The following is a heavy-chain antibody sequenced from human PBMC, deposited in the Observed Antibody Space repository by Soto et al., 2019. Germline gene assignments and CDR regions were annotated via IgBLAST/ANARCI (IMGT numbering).Heavy chain of an antibody. D-gene: IGHD3-16*01. Sequence: SETLSLTCTVSGASMSNYYGSWIRQPPGRGLEWIGFMHSSGSANYNSSLKGRATISVDTYNNQFSPIMTSVTAADTAVYYCVRSWHTFGGVIWGQGTLVTVSS. J-gene: IGHJ4*02. CDR2: MHSSGSA. V-gene: IGHV4-59*01. CDR1: GASMSNYY. CDR3: VRSWHTFGGVI.